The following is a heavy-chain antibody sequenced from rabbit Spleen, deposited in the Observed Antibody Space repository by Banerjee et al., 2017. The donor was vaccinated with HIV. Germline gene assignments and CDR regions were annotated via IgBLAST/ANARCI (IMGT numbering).Heavy chain of an antibody. CDR2: IEVGSSGFT. J-gene: IGHJ6*01. CDR1: GFSLTSSDY. CDR3: ARDTSSSFSSYGMDL. Sequence: QSLEESGGDLVKPGASLTLTCTASGFSLTSSDYICWVRQAPGKGLEWIACIEVGSSGFTYHANWAKGRFTISKTSSTTVTLQMTSLTAADTATYFCARDTSSSFSSYGMDLWGPGTLVTVS. D-gene: IGHD1-1*01. V-gene: IGHV1S40*01.